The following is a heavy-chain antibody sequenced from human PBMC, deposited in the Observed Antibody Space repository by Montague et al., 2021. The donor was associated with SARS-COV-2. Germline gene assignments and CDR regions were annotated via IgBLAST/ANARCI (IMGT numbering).Heavy chain of an antibody. D-gene: IGHD3-22*01. CDR3: AHRIARHYDTSSVVWCPCAF. J-gene: IGHJ4*02. CDR2: IYWDDDK. V-gene: IGHV2-5*02. Sequence: PALVKPTQTLTLTCTFSGFSLSTTGVGVGWIRQPPGKALEWLALIYWDDDKRYSPSLKSRLTITKDTSKNQVVLTMTNMDPVDTATYYCAHRIARHYDTSSVVWCPCAFGGEGPLVTPSP. CDR1: GFSLSTTGVG.